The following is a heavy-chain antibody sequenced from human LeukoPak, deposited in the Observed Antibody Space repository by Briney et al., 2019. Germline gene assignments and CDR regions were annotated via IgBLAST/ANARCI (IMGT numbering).Heavy chain of an antibody. CDR2: LYYSGRT. CDR1: GGSISNYY. CDR3: ARGFNWFDL. Sequence: SETLSLTCTVSGGSISNYYWSWIRQAPGKGLECIGYLYYSGRTNYNPSLKSRVNILVDTSTNQLSLRLNSVTAADTAIYYCARGFNWFDLWGRGTLVTVSS. V-gene: IGHV4-59*01. J-gene: IGHJ5*02.